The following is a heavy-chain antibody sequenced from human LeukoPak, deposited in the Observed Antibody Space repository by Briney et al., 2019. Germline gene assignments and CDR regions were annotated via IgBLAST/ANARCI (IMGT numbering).Heavy chain of an antibody. CDR1: GGSISSYY. V-gene: IGHV4-59*01. CDR2: IYYSGST. Sequence: SETLSLTCTVSGGSISSYYWSWIRQPPGRGPEWIGYIYYSGSTNYNPSLRSRVAISVDTSKNQFSLKLRLVTAADTAVYYCARQPTIAASDSWFDPWGQGTLVTVSS. CDR3: ARQPTIAASDSWFDP. J-gene: IGHJ5*02. D-gene: IGHD6-6*01.